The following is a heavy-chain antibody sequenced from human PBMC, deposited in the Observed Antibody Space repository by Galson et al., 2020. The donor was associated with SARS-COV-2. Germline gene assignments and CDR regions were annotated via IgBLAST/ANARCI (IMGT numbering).Heavy chain of an antibody. Sequence: SQTLSLTCAVYGGSFSGYYWSWIRQPPGKGLEWIGEINHSGSTNYNPSLKSRVTISVDTSKNQFSLKLSSVTAADTAVYYCARGGDGYNSPDDYWGQGTLVTVSS. CDR1: GGSFSGYY. J-gene: IGHJ4*02. CDR2: INHSGST. CDR3: ARGGDGYNSPDDY. D-gene: IGHD5-12*01. V-gene: IGHV4-34*01.